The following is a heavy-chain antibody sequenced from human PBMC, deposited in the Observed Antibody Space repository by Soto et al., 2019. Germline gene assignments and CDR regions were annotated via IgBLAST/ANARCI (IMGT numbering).Heavy chain of an antibody. J-gene: IGHJ3*02. D-gene: IGHD2-15*01. CDR1: GFTFSSYW. CDR2: INSDGSST. CDR3: ARRYCSGGSCYSAFDI. Sequence: GGSLRLSCAASGFTFSSYWMHWVRQAPGKGLVWVSRINSDGSSTSYADSVKGRFTISRDNAKNTLYLQMNSLRAEDTAVYYGARRYCSGGSCYSAFDIWGQGTMVTGSS. V-gene: IGHV3-74*01.